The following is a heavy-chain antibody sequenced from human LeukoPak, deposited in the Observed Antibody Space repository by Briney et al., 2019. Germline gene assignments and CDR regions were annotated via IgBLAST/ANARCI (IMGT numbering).Heavy chain of an antibody. CDR3: AKIYSSSKKCYMYYFDF. CDR2: ISYDESSK. CDR1: GFTFSSYG. Sequence: PGGSLRLSCAASGFTFSSYGMHWVRQAPGKGLEGVAVISYDESSKYYVDSVKGRFAISRDNSKNTLYLQMNSLRAEDTAVYYCAKIYSSSKKCYMYYFDFWGQGALVTVSS. V-gene: IGHV3-30*18. D-gene: IGHD2-2*01. J-gene: IGHJ4*02.